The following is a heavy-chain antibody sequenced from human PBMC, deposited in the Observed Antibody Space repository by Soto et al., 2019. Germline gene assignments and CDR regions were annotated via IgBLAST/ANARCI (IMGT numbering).Heavy chain of an antibody. CDR1: GGSFSGYY. CDR3: ARGGSYYYDSSLPASRRLYGMDV. J-gene: IGHJ6*02. V-gene: IGHV4-34*01. CDR2: INHSGST. D-gene: IGHD3-22*01. Sequence: PSETLSLTCAVYGGSFSGYYWSWIRQPPGKGLEWIGEINHSGSTNYNPSLKSRVTISVDTSKNQFSLKLSSVTAADTAVYYCARGGSYYYDSSLPASRRLYGMDVWGQGTTVTVSS.